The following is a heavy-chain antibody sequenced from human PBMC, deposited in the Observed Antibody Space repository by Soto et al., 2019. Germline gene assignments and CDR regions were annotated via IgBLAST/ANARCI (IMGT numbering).Heavy chain of an antibody. V-gene: IGHV4-31*03. Sequence: QVQLQESGPGLVKPSQTLSLTCTVSGGSISSGGYYWSWIRQHPGKGLEWVGYIYYSGTTYYNPSLKSRVTISLDTSKNQFSLRLSSVTAADTAVYYCARTREGVRGVITYSFDYWGQGTLLTVSS. CDR1: GGSISSGGYY. CDR3: ARTREGVRGVITYSFDY. CDR2: IYYSGTT. J-gene: IGHJ4*02. D-gene: IGHD3-10*01.